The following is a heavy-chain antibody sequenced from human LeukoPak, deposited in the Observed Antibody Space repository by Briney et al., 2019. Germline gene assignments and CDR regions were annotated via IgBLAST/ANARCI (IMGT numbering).Heavy chain of an antibody. CDR2: IYHDGRI. Sequence: SETLSLTCTVSGYSITSGYYWGWIRQPPGKGLEWIGSIYHDGRIDYNPSLKSRVTISRDTSNDQFSLKLSSVTAADTAMYYCARDTSPGITGTYWGQGTLVTVSS. V-gene: IGHV4-38-2*02. J-gene: IGHJ4*02. D-gene: IGHD1-20*01. CDR1: GYSITSGYY. CDR3: ARDTSPGITGTY.